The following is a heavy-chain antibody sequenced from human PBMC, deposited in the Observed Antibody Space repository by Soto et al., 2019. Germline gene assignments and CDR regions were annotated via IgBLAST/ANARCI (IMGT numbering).Heavy chain of an antibody. J-gene: IGHJ5*02. CDR3: ARSVFP. CDR2: FYYSGST. V-gene: IGHV4-31*03. CDR1: GGSISTGGYY. Sequence: QVQLQESGPGLVKPSQTLSLTCTVSGGSISTGGYYWNWIRQHPGKGLEWIGYFYYSGSTYYNPSLXSXXTIPVNPSKNQFSLKLCSVTAADTAVYYCARSVFPWGQGTLVTVSS.